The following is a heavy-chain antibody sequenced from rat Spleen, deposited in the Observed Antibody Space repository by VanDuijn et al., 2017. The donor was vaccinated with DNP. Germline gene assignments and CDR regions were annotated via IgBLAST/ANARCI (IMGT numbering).Heavy chain of an antibody. CDR1: GFSFSDYY. Sequence: EVQLVESGGGLVLPGRSLKLSCVASGFSFSDYYMAWIRQAPTKGLEWVAYIRYDGGRNYYGDSVKGRFTISRDNAESTLYLQMNSLRSEDMATYYCARHVLPLRVWDYWGQGVMVTVSS. CDR3: ARHVLPLRVWDY. J-gene: IGHJ2*01. D-gene: IGHD1-4*01. CDR2: IRYDGGRN. V-gene: IGHV5-22*01.